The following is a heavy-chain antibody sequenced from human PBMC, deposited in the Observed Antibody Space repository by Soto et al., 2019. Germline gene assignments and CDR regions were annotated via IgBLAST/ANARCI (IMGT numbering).Heavy chain of an antibody. V-gene: IGHV1-69*01. CDR3: AFYGSGSYYTSNYYYYGMDV. CDR2: IIPIFGTA. Sequence: QVQLVQSGAEVNKPGSSVKVSCKASGGTFSSYAISWVRQAPGQGLEWMGGIIPIFGTANYAQKFQGRVTITADESTSTAYMELSSLRSEDTAVYYCAFYGSGSYYTSNYYYYGMDVWGQGTTVTVSS. J-gene: IGHJ6*02. D-gene: IGHD3-10*01. CDR1: GGTFSSYA.